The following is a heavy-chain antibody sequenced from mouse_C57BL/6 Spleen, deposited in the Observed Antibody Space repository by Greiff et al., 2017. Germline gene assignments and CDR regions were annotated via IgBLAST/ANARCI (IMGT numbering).Heavy chain of an antibody. J-gene: IGHJ3*01. CDR1: GYTFTSYW. CDR3: ERLDYEGGAWFAY. CDR2: INPSNGGT. Sequence: VQLQQPGTELVKPGASVKLSCKASGYTFTSYWMHWVKQRPGQGLEWIGNINPSNGGTTYNEKFKGKATVTVDKSSSTAYMQLSSLTSEDSAVXDCERLDYEGGAWFAYWGQGTLVTVSA. V-gene: IGHV1-53*01. D-gene: IGHD2-4*01.